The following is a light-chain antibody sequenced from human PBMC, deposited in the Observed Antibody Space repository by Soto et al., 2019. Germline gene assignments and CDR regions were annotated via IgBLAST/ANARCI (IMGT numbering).Light chain of an antibody. CDR1: QSVSATS. CDR3: QQYRSSPFT. Sequence: EIVLTQSPDTLSLSPGERATLSCRASQSVSATSLAWYQQKPGQAPRLLIYGASYRATGIPDRFSGSGSGTDFTLTITRLEPEDFAVYYCQQYRSSPFTFGPGTNVDVK. V-gene: IGKV3-20*01. J-gene: IGKJ3*01. CDR2: GAS.